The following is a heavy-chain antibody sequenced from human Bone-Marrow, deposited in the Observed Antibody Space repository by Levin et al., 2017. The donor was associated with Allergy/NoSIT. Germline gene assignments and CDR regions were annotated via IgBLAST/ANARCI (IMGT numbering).Heavy chain of an antibody. Sequence: GGSLRLSCAASGFTFSSFNMNWVRQPPGKGLEWVAIISRDGHIQYYADSVKGRFTISRDNSKNTLHLQMNSLRAEDTAVYYCASNSAGEHGYWGQGTLVTVSS. CDR2: ISRDGHIQ. D-gene: IGHD1/OR15-1a*01. CDR3: ASNSAGEHGY. CDR1: GFTFSSFN. V-gene: IGHV3-30*03. J-gene: IGHJ4*02.